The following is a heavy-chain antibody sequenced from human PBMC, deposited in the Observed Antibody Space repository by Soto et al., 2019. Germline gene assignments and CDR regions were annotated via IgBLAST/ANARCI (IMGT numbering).Heavy chain of an antibody. CDR1: GGSFSGYY. CDR3: ATFPPEGRTATARGDDAFDI. Sequence: HLQQRGAGLLRPSETLSLTCDVYGGSFSGYYWSWVRQAPGKGLEWIVEINHSGSPNYNPSLQSRVSVSVDTSKTDFSLKLSSVTAADTAVYYCATFPPEGRTATARGDDAFDIWGQGTLVTVS. D-gene: IGHD3-10*01. CDR2: INHSGSP. V-gene: IGHV4-34*02. J-gene: IGHJ3*02.